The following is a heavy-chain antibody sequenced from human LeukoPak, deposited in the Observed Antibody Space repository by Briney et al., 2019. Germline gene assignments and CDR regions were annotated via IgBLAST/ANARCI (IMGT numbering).Heavy chain of an antibody. D-gene: IGHD2-21*02. J-gene: IGHJ3*02. CDR2: ISVINNGNT. V-gene: IGHV1-18*01. CDR1: GYTFSSYG. Sequence: ASAKVSFKASGYTFSSYGINWVRQAPGQGLEWMGWISVINNGNTRYAQNFQGRLTMTTDTSTTTAYMELRSLRSDDTAVYYCSREFPFCGADCFSGVFDIWGQGTMVTVS. CDR3: SREFPFCGADCFSGVFDI.